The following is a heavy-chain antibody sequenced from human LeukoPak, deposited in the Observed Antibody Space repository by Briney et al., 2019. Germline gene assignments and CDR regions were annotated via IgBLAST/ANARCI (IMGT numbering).Heavy chain of an antibody. CDR3: ARDCTEWLQETDYYDSSGYLDY. D-gene: IGHD3-22*01. CDR1: GFTFSSYA. J-gene: IGHJ4*02. V-gene: IGHV3-30*01. CDR2: ISYDGSNK. Sequence: GRSLRLSCAASGFTFSSYAMHWVRQAPGKGLEWVAVISYDGSNKYYADSVKGRFTISRDNSKNTLYLQMNSLRAEDTAVYYCARDCTEWLQETDYYDSSGYLDYWGQGTLVNVSS.